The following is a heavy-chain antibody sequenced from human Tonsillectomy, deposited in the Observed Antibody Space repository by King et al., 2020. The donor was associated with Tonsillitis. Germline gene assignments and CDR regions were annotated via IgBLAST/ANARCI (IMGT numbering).Heavy chain of an antibody. D-gene: IGHD4-17*01. V-gene: IGHV4-39*01. CDR2: IYYSGST. CDR3: ARLGGVRDSDYGGGFDY. CDR1: GDSISSSTYY. J-gene: IGHJ4*02. Sequence: QLQESGPGLVKPSETLSLACTVSGDSISSSTYYWGWIRQPPGKGLEWIGRIYYSGSTYYNPSLKSLVTISVDTSKNQFPLKLGSVTASDTAVYYCARLGGVRDSDYGGGFDYWGQGTLVTVSS.